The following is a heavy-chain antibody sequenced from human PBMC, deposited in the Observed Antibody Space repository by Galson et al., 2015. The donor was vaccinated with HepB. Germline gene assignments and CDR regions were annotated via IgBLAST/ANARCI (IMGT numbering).Heavy chain of an antibody. Sequence: SCAASGFTFSNAWMSWVRQAPGKGLEWVGRIKSKTDGGTTDYAAPVKGRFIISRDDSKKTLYLQMNSLKTEDTAVYYCTTLGLEMAGQTLFLWGQGTLVTVSS. V-gene: IGHV3-15*01. CDR2: IKSKTDGGTT. D-gene: IGHD5-24*01. CDR1: GFTFSNAW. CDR3: TTLGLEMAGQTLFL. J-gene: IGHJ4*02.